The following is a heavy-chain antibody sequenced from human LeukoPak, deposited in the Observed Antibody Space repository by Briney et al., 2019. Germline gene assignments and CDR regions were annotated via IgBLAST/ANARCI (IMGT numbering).Heavy chain of an antibody. CDR2: IKQDGSEK. D-gene: IGHD6-19*01. CDR1: GFTFSSYW. J-gene: IGHJ4*02. CDR3: ARDSSSGWYHDY. Sequence: PGGSLRLSCAASGFTFSSYWMSWVRQAPGKGLEWVANIKQDGSEKYYVDSVKGRFTISRDNSKNTLYLQMNSLRAEDTAVYYCARDSSSGWYHDYWGQGTLVTVSS. V-gene: IGHV3-7*03.